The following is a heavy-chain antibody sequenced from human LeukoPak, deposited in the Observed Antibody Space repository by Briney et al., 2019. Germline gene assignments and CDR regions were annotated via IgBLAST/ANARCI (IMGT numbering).Heavy chain of an antibody. V-gene: IGHV3-23*01. D-gene: IGHD3-9*01. J-gene: IGHJ4*02. Sequence: GGSLRLSCAASGFTFSSYSMNWVRQAPGKGLEWVSAISGSGGSTYYADSVKGRFTISRDNSKSTLYLQMNSLRSEDTAVYYCAKDREIRYFDWLPYNWGQGTLVTVSS. CDR1: GFTFSSYS. CDR2: ISGSGGST. CDR3: AKDREIRYFDWLPYN.